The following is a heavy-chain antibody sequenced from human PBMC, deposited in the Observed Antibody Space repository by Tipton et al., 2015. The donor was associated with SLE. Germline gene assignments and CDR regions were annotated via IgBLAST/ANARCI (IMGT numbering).Heavy chain of an antibody. J-gene: IGHJ4*02. CDR3: AREEPPGYGVGRGSH. Sequence: QLVQSGPEVKKPGASVKVSCKTSGYTFTNFGVSWVRQAPGQGLEWMGWISAYNGDTNYAQKFQDRVTMTTDTSTTTAYMEVRSLRSDDTAVYYCAREEPPGYGVGRGSHWGQGTLVTVSS. CDR1: GYTFTNFG. CDR2: ISAYNGDT. D-gene: IGHD4-17*01. V-gene: IGHV1-18*01.